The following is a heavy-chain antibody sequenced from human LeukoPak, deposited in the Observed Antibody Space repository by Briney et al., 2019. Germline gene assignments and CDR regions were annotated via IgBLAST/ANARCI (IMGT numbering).Heavy chain of an antibody. J-gene: IGHJ4*02. V-gene: IGHV3-23*01. CDR3: AKVAAYYDILTGYSFYFDH. CDR2: IGERGGRT. CDR1: GFTFNSYG. D-gene: IGHD3-9*01. Sequence: GGSLTLSCAASGFTFNSYGMSWVRQAPGKEVEGVSGIGERGGRTNYADSVKGRFTISRDNSKNTLYLQMNSLRVDDTAVYYCAKVAAYYDILTGYSFYFDHWGQGTLVPVSS.